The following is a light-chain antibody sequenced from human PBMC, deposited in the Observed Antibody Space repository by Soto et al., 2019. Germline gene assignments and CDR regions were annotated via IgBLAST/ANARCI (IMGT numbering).Light chain of an antibody. J-gene: IGLJ1*01. CDR2: DVS. CDR1: SSDVGGYNY. CDR3: CSDTTSNTRQIV. V-gene: IGLV2-14*01. Sequence: QSVLTQPASVSGSPGQSITISCTGTSSDVGGYNYVSWYQQHPGKAPKFMIYDVSNRPSGVSNRFSGSKSGNTASLTISGLQAEYEADYYCCSDTTSNTRQIVFGTGTKLTVL.